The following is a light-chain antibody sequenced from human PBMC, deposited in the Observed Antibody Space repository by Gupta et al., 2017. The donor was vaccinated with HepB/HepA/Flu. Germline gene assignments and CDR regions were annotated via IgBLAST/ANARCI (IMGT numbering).Light chain of an antibody. Sequence: QAGLTQPPSVSKGLRQTATLTCTGHSNNVGNQGAAWLQQHQGHPPKLLSYRNNNRPSGISERLSASRSGNTASLTITGLQPEDEADYYCSAWDSSLSAHDVFGSGTKVTVL. CDR3: SAWDSSLSAHDV. CDR1: SNNVGNQG. V-gene: IGLV10-54*01. J-gene: IGLJ6*01. CDR2: RNN.